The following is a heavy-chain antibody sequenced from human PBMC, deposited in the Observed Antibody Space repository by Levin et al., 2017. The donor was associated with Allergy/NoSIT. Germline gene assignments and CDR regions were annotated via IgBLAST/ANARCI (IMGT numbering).Heavy chain of an antibody. V-gene: IGHV5-51*01. D-gene: IGHD4-17*01. Sequence: GESLKISCKGSGYSFTSYWIGWVRQMPGKGLEWMGIIYPGDSDTRYSPSFQGQVTISADKSISTAYLQWSSLKASDTAMYYCASTERYGDYVVDAFDIWGQGTMVTVSS. CDR3: ASTERYGDYVVDAFDI. CDR2: IYPGDSDT. CDR1: GYSFTSYW. J-gene: IGHJ3*02.